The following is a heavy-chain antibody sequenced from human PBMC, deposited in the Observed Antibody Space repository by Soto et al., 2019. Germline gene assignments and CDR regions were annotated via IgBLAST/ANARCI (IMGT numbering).Heavy chain of an antibody. D-gene: IGHD3-9*01. CDR1: GFTFSSYS. CDR3: ARDGTYYDILTGYSKSLYFDY. J-gene: IGHJ4*02. V-gene: IGHV3-21*01. Sequence: GGSLRLSCAASGFTFSSYSMNWVRQAPGKGLEWVSSISSSSSYIYYADSVKGRFTISRDNAKNSLYLQMNSLRAEDTAVYYCARDGTYYDILTGYSKSLYFDYWGQGTLVTVSS. CDR2: ISSSSSYI.